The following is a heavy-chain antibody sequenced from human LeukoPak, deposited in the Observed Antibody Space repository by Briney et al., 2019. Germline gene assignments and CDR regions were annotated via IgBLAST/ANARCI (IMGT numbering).Heavy chain of an antibody. CDR3: ARDLAYSRLDY. Sequence: GGSLRLSCAGSEFTSSSPGMTWVRQAPGKGLEWVASINPDGNKKYSADSVKGRFTISRDNTENSLYLQMNSLRVEDTAFYYCARDLAYSRLDYWGQGMLVTVSS. V-gene: IGHV3-7*01. CDR1: EFTSSSPG. J-gene: IGHJ4*02. CDR2: INPDGNKK. D-gene: IGHD5-18*01.